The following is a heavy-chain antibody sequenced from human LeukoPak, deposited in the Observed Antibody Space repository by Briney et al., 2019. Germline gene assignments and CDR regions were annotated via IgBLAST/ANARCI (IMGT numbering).Heavy chain of an antibody. D-gene: IGHD4-17*01. CDR3: ARTTSLTASGYDC. CDR1: GYTFTTYH. V-gene: IGHV1-8*03. Sequence: GASVKVSCKTSGYTFTTYHINWGRQATGQGLEWLGWMNPYNGDRGYAQKFQGRLSITSDTSISTAYMELGSLKSDDTAIYFCARTTSLTASGYDCWGQGTLVTVSS. J-gene: IGHJ4*02. CDR2: MNPYNGDR.